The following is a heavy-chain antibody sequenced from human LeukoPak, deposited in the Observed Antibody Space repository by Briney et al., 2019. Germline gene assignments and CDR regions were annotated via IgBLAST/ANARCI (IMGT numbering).Heavy chain of an antibody. CDR1: GFTVSTNY. J-gene: IGHJ3*02. CDR2: IYSGGST. Sequence: GGSLRLSCAASGFTVSTNYMSWVRQAPGKGLEWVSIIYSGGSTFYADSVKGRFTISRDNSKNTLYLQMNSLRAEDTAVYYCARGGSYLSAFDIWGQGTMVTVSS. V-gene: IGHV3-53*01. D-gene: IGHD1-26*01. CDR3: ARGGSYLSAFDI.